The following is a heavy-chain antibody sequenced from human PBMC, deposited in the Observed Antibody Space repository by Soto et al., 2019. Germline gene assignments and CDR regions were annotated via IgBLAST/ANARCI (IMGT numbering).Heavy chain of an antibody. CDR1: GGTFSSYA. CDR2: IIPIFGTA. D-gene: IGHD2-21*02. Sequence: QVQLVQSGAEVKKPGSSVKVSCKASGGTFSSYAISWVRQAPGQGLECMGGIIPIFGTANYAQKFQGRVTITSDASTRKAYRELSSLRSEDTAVYYCARGTYCGGDCYSSWYNWCDPWGQGTLVTVSS. CDR3: ARGTYCGGDCYSSWYNWCDP. V-gene: IGHV1-69*01. J-gene: IGHJ5*02.